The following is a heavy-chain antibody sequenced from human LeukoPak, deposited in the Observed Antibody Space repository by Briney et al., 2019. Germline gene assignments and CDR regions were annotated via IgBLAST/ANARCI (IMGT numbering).Heavy chain of an antibody. CDR2: INHSGST. J-gene: IGHJ4*02. Sequence: SETLSLTCAVYGGSFSGYYWSWIRQPPGKGLEWIGEINHSGSTNYNPSLKSRVTISVDTSKNQFSLKLSSVTAADTAVYYCARGPYYYDSSGKDFDYWSQGTLVTVSS. D-gene: IGHD3-22*01. CDR3: ARGPYYYDSSGKDFDY. V-gene: IGHV4-34*01. CDR1: GGSFSGYY.